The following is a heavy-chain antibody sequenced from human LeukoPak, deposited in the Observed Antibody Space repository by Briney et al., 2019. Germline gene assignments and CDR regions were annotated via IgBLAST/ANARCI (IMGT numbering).Heavy chain of an antibody. Sequence: GRSLRLSCAAPGFTFADYGMSCVLQDPGKGLEWVSGINWNGGSTGYADSVKGRFTISRDNSKNTLYLQMSSLRPEDTAVYYCASGYCGIDCNSLCFDYWGQGTLVTASS. CDR1: GFTFADYG. D-gene: IGHD2-21*01. CDR2: INWNGGST. V-gene: IGHV3-20*04. CDR3: ASGYCGIDCNSLCFDY. J-gene: IGHJ4*02.